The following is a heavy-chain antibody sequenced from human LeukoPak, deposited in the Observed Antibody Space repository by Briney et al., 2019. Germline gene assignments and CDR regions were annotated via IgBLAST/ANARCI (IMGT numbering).Heavy chain of an antibody. CDR2: ISYDGSNK. CDR1: GFTFSSYA. Sequence: GGSLRLSCAASGFTFSSYAMHWVRQAPGKGLEWVAVISYDGSNKYYADSVKGRFTISRDNSKNTLYLQMNSLRAEDTAVYYCARETVAAAGVFDYWGQGTLVTVSS. V-gene: IGHV3-30-3*01. J-gene: IGHJ4*02. D-gene: IGHD6-13*01. CDR3: ARETVAAAGVFDY.